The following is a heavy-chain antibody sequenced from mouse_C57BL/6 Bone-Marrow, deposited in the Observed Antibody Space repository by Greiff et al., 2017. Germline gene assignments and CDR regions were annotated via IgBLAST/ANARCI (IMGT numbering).Heavy chain of an antibody. J-gene: IGHJ2*01. V-gene: IGHV5-16*01. D-gene: IGHD1-1*01. CDR3: ARAPHYYGSSFYFDY. CDR2: INYDGSST. CDR1: GFTFSDSY. Sequence: DVMLVESEGGLVQPGSSMKLSCTASGFTFSDSYMAWVRQVPEKGLEWVANINYDGSSTYYLDSLTSRFIIPRDNAKNILYLKMSSLKSEDTATYYCARAPHYYGSSFYFDYWGQGTTLTVSS.